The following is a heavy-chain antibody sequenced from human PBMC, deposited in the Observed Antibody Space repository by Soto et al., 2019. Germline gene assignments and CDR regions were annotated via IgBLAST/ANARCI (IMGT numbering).Heavy chain of an antibody. V-gene: IGHV3-7*01. Sequence: GGSLRLSCAASGFTFSRNWMSWVRQAPGKGLEWVANIKEDGSAKYYADAVKGRFTLSRDNVENSPYLQMNSLRAEDTAVYYCARDGDGYPAWGQGTLVTVSS. CDR2: IKEDGSAK. J-gene: IGHJ5*02. CDR1: GFTFSRNW. CDR3: ARDGDGYPA. D-gene: IGHD1-1*01.